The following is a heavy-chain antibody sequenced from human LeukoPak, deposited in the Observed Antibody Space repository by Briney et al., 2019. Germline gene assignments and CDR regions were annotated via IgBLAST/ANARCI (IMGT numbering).Heavy chain of an antibody. V-gene: IGHV4-59*01. J-gene: IGHJ4*02. CDR1: GGSISGYY. D-gene: IGHD5-18*01. CDR3: AREYSSFEY. Sequence: SETLSLTCTVSGGSISGYYWHWIRQSPGMGLEWIGHINYSGTTDYNPSLKSRVTISVDTSKNQFSLNLRSATAADTAVYYCAREYSSFEYWGQGILVTVSS. CDR2: INYSGTT.